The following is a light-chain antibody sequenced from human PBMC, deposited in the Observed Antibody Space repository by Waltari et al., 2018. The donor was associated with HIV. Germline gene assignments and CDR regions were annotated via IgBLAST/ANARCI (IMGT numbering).Light chain of an antibody. CDR2: DVK. CDR1: RSDIGDYNY. Sequence: QSDLTQPASLSGSPGQSITISCSGFRSDIGDYNYVSWYQQYQGKVPKLIIYDVKYRPSGVSNRFSGSKSDSAAFLNISGLQTEDEAVYHCCSYTSGSTHVFGTGTEVTVL. CDR3: CSYTSGSTHV. J-gene: IGLJ1*01. V-gene: IGLV2-14*03.